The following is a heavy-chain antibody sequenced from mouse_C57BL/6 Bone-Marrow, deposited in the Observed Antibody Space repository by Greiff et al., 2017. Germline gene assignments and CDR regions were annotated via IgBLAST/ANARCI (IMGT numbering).Heavy chain of an antibody. CDR1: GFTFSDYG. Sequence: DVKLVESGGGLVKPGGSLKLSCAASGFTFSDYGMHWVRQAPEKGLEWVAYISSGSSTIYYADTVKGRFTISRDNAKNTLFLQMTSLRSEDTAMYYCAREGGYFFYAMDYWGQGTSVTVSS. D-gene: IGHD1-1*02. CDR3: AREGGYFFYAMDY. CDR2: ISSGSSTI. V-gene: IGHV5-17*01. J-gene: IGHJ4*01.